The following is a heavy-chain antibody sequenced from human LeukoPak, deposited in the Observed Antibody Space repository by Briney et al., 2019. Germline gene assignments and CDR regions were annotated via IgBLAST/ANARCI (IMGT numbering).Heavy chain of an antibody. CDR2: ISYDGSNK. Sequence: GRSLRLSCAASGFTFSSYGMHWVRQAPGKGLEWVAVISYDGSNKYYADSVKGRFTISRDNSKNTLYLQMNSLRAEDTAVYYCAKNLRYFDADYYYYGMDVWGQGTTVTVSS. D-gene: IGHD3-9*01. V-gene: IGHV3-30*18. CDR1: GFTFSSYG. CDR3: AKNLRYFDADYYYYGMDV. J-gene: IGHJ6*02.